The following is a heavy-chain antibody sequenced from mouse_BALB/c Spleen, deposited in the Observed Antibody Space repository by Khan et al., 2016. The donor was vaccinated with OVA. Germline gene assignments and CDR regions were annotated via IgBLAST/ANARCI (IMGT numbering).Heavy chain of an antibody. CDR3: ARGNYYGYYFDY. CDR1: GYTFINYW. Sequence: VELVESGAELAKPGASVKMSCKASGYTFINYWILWVKQRPGQGLEWIGYINPSTGYTEYNQNFKDKATLTADKSSSTAYMQLSSLTSEDSAVYYCARGNYYGYYFDYWGQGTTLTVSS. D-gene: IGHD1-1*01. J-gene: IGHJ2*01. V-gene: IGHV1-7*01. CDR2: INPSTGYT.